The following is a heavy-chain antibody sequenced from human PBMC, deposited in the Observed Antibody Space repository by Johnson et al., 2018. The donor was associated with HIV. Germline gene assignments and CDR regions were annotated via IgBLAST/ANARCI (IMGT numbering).Heavy chain of an antibody. D-gene: IGHD6-19*01. CDR3: AKEASGWYHAGDAFDI. J-gene: IGHJ3*02. CDR1: GFTFSSYG. CDR2: ISYHGSNN. Sequence: VESGGGVVQPGRSLRLSCAASGFTFSSYGMHWVRQAPGQWLEWVAVISYHGSNNYYADSVKGLFTISRDNSKNMLYLQMNSLRAEDTAVYYCAKEASGWYHAGDAFDIWGQGTMVTVSS. V-gene: IGHV3-30*18.